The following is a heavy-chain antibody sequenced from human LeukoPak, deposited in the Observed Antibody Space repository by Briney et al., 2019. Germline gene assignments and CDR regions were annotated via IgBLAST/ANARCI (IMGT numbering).Heavy chain of an antibody. Sequence: SETLSLTCAVYGGSFSGYYWSWIRQPPGKGLEWIGEINHSGSANYNPSLKSRVTISVDTSKNQFSLKLSSVTAADTAVYYCARGPRIVWFGSGWRRAAFDYWGQGTLVTVSS. V-gene: IGHV4-34*01. D-gene: IGHD6-19*01. CDR1: GGSFSGYY. J-gene: IGHJ4*02. CDR2: INHSGSA. CDR3: ARGPRIVWFGSGWRRAAFDY.